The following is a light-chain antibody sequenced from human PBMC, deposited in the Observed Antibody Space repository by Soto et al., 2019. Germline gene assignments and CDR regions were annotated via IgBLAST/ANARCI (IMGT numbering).Light chain of an antibody. CDR2: DAS. J-gene: IGKJ4*01. CDR3: QQYNNWALVI. CDR1: QSVSSY. V-gene: IGKV3-15*01. Sequence: EIVLTQSPATLSLSPGERATLSCRASQSVSSYLAWYQQKPGQAPRLLIYDASNRATGIPARFSGSGSGTEFTLTISSLQSEDFAVYYCQQYNNWALVIFGGGTKV.